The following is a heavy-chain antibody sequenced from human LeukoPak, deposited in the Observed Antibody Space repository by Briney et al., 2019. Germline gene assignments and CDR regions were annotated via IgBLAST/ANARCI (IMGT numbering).Heavy chain of an antibody. CDR3: TRGHAAMGEH. V-gene: IGHV3-53*01. D-gene: IGHD5-18*01. J-gene: IGHJ4*02. CDR2: IHSNDDT. Sequence: PWGSLRLSCAVSDFNVIPNYMTWVRQAPGKGLECISVIHSNDDTYYAASVRGRFTISRDTSNYMLYLQMNSLRAEDTAIYFCTRGHAAMGEHWGQGILVTVSS. CDR1: DFNVIPNY.